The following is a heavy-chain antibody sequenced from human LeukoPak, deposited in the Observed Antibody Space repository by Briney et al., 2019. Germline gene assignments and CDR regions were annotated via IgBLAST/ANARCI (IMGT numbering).Heavy chain of an antibody. CDR1: GYTFTSYA. CDR3: AREGAGSVAGTFEGGVSTDY. J-gene: IGHJ4*02. CDR2: INTNTGNP. Sequence: ASVKVSCKASGYTFTSYAMNWVRQAPGQGLEWMGWINTNTGNPTYAQGFTGRFVFSLDTPVSTAYLQISSLKAEDTAVYYCAREGAGSVAGTFEGGVSTDYWGQGTLVTVSS. D-gene: IGHD6-19*01. V-gene: IGHV7-4-1*02.